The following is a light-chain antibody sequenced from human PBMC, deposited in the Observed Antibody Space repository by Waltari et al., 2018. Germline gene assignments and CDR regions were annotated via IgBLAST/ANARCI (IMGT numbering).Light chain of an antibody. V-gene: IGLV2-23*02. CDR2: EVT. J-gene: IGLJ3*02. CDR3: FSYAGSRNWV. CDR1: NSDVGSSNL. Sequence: QSALTQAASVSGSPAQSITMSCTGTNSDVGSSNLVSWYQQNPGEAPKLMIFEVTKRPSGVSNRFSGSKSGNTASLTISGLQAEDEAHYYCFSYAGSRNWVFGGGTKLTVL.